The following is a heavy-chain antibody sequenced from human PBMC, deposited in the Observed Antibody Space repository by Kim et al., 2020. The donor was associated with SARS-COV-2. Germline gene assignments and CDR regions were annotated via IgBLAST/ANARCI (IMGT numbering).Heavy chain of an antibody. J-gene: IGHJ4*02. D-gene: IGHD6-13*01. Sequence: RVTISVDTSKNQFSLKLSSVTAADTAVYYCARHSDTASPYYSSSWYAFDYWGQGTLVTVSS. V-gene: IGHV4-39*01. CDR3: ARHSDTASPYYSSSWYAFDY.